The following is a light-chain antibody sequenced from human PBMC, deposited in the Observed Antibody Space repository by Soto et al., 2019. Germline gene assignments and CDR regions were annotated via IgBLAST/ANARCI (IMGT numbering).Light chain of an antibody. V-gene: IGKV1-5*01. CDR3: QQYNSSPLT. CDR1: QSISDW. Sequence: DIQMTQSPSTLSASVGDRVTITCRANQSISDWLAWYQQKPGKAPNLLIYDASNLESGVPSRFSGSGSGTEFTLTISILQHDDFATYYCQQYNSSPLTFGGGTKMEIK. J-gene: IGKJ4*01. CDR2: DAS.